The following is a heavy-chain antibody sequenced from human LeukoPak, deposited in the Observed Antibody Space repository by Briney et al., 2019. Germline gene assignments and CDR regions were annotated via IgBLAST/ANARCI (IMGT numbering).Heavy chain of an antibody. V-gene: IGHV3-20*04. CDR2: INWNGGST. CDR3: ARVDRFGYCSGGSCYQFDY. Sequence: PGGSLRLSCAASGFTFDDYGMSWVRQAPGKGLEWVFGINWNGGSTGYADSVKGRFTISRDNAKNSLYLQMNSLRAEDTALYYCARVDRFGYCSGGSCYQFDYWGQGTLVTVSS. J-gene: IGHJ4*02. CDR1: GFTFDDYG. D-gene: IGHD2-15*01.